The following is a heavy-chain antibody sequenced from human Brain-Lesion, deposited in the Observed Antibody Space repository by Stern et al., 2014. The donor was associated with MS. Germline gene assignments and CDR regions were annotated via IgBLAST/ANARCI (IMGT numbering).Heavy chain of an antibody. J-gene: IGHJ5*02. Sequence: QVQLVESGGGVVQPGRPLRLSCVASGFTFGSCAMHWVRQAPGKGLKWVAGVSYDGSNKYYADSVKGRFTISRDNSQNTLYMQMSSLRPEDTAVYYCAKDRQYLTYFFDHWGQGSLVTVSS. D-gene: IGHD2/OR15-2a*01. CDR2: VSYDGSNK. V-gene: IGHV3-30*18. CDR3: AKDRQYLTYFFDH. CDR1: GFTFGSCA.